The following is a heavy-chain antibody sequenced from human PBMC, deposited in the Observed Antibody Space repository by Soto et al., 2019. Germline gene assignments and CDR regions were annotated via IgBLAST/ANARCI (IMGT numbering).Heavy chain of an antibody. CDR1: GFACSSYD. D-gene: IGHD2-8*02. Sequence: PGGSLRLPCAASGFACSSYDMSWVRQAPGKGLEWVSTILVRGSTHYPDSVKGRFTISRDSSKNTLSLQMNSLTAGHTAVYYCAKATATGGGAFDICGQGTMVTVSS. CDR3: AKATATGGGAFDI. V-gene: IGHV3-23*01. CDR2: ILVRGST. J-gene: IGHJ3*02.